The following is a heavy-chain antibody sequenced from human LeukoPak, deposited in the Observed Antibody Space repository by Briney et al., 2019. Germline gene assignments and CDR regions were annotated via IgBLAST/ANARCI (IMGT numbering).Heavy chain of an antibody. CDR1: GFTFSSYR. CDR3: ARGIYDSDSLGLYFDH. CDR2: ISSTSTYI. V-gene: IGHV3-21*01. J-gene: IGHJ1*01. D-gene: IGHD3-22*01. Sequence: PGGTLRLSCAASGFTFSSYRMNWVRQAPGKGLEWVSSISSTSTYIYYADSLKGRFTISRDNAKYSLYMQMNSLRAEDTAVYYCARGIYDSDSLGLYFDHWGQGTLVTVSS.